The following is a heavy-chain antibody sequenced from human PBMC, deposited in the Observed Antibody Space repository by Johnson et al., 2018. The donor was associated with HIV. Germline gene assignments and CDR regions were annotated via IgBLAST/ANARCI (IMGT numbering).Heavy chain of an antibody. CDR1: GFTFSSSW. D-gene: IGHD4-23*01. CDR3: AKVGDTVITPRGEAFDI. J-gene: IGHJ3*02. Sequence: VQLVESGGGLVKPGGSLRLSCAASGFTFSSSWMHWVRQAPGKGLEWVSVIYSGGSTYYADSMKGRFTISRDNSKNTLYLQMNSLRAEDTAVYYCAKVGDTVITPRGEAFDIWGQGTMVTVSS. V-gene: IGHV3-66*02. CDR2: IYSGGST.